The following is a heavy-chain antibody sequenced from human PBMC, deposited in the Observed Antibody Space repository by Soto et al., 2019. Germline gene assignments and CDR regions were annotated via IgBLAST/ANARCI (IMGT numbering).Heavy chain of an antibody. D-gene: IGHD2-2*01. J-gene: IGHJ6*02. CDR3: ASSAGYCSSTSCWHYYGMDV. Sequence: EVQLLESGGGLVQPGGSLRLSCAASGFTFSSYAMSWVRQAPGKGLEWVSAISGSGGSTYYADSVKGRFTISRDNSKNTLYLQMNSLRVEDTAVYYCASSAGYCSSTSCWHYYGMDVWGQGTTVTVSS. CDR1: GFTFSSYA. V-gene: IGHV3-23*01. CDR2: ISGSGGST.